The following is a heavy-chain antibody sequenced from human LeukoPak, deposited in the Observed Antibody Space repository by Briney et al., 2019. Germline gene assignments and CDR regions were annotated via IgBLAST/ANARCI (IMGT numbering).Heavy chain of an antibody. D-gene: IGHD4-17*01. Sequence: PGGSLRLSCAASGFTFSDYTMNWVRQAPGRGLEWVSSISSGGTYKYYADSVKGRFTISRDNAQNSLYLQMNSLRAEDSSVYYCARPTTVTTISADAFDIWGQGTMVTVSS. CDR1: GFTFSDYT. J-gene: IGHJ3*02. V-gene: IGHV3-21*01. CDR3: ARPTTVTTISADAFDI. CDR2: ISSGGTYK.